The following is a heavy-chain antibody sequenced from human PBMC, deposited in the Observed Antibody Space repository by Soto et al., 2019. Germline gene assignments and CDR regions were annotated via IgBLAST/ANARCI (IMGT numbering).Heavy chain of an antibody. CDR2: ISAYNGNT. J-gene: IGHJ6*03. D-gene: IGHD1-20*01. CDR3: ARGVFFLFPITVNSDYYYSAMAV. V-gene: IGHV1-18*01. Sequence: ASVKVSCKASGYTFTSYGISWVRQAPGQGLEWMGWISAYNGNTNYAQKLQGRVTMTTDTSTSTVYMELSTLRPDDPAVYYCARGVFFLFPITVNSDYYYSAMAVWGKGTTVTVS. CDR1: GYTFTSYG.